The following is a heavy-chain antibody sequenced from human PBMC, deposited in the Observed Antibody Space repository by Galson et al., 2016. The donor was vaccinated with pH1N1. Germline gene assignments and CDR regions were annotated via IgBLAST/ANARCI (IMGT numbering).Heavy chain of an antibody. D-gene: IGHD6-13*01. Sequence: LSLTCTVSGGSVSVDTYYWSWVRQPAGKALEWIGGVSRSGDTNYNPSLGSRVTVSVDTSKNQFSMRLASVAASDTGVYYCARWQQGSATFYPWGQGTLVSVSS. J-gene: IGHJ5*02. CDR2: VSRSGDT. V-gene: IGHV4-61*02. CDR1: GGSVSVDTYY. CDR3: ARWQQGSATFYP.